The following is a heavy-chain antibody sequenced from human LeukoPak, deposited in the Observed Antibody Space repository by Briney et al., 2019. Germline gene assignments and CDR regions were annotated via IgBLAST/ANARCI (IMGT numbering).Heavy chain of an antibody. CDR2: ISGSGGST. Sequence: GGSLRLSCAASGFTFSSYGMSWVRQAPGKGLEWVSAISGSGGSTYYADSVKGRFTISRDNSKNTLYLQMNSLRAEDTAVYYCARTGLRYFDGYPYNWFDPWGQGTLVTVSS. V-gene: IGHV3-23*01. CDR1: GFTFSSYG. D-gene: IGHD3-9*01. CDR3: ARTGLRYFDGYPYNWFDP. J-gene: IGHJ5*02.